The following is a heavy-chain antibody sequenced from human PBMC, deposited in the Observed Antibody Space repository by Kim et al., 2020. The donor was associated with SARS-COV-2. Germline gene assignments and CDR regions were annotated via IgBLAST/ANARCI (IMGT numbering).Heavy chain of an antibody. D-gene: IGHD3-16*02. J-gene: IGHJ6*03. Sequence: KSRVTISVDTSKNQFSLKLSSVTAADTAVYYCARTYVWGSYPQAYYYMDVWGKGTTVTVSS. CDR3: ARTYVWGSYPQAYYYMDV. V-gene: IGHV4-34*01.